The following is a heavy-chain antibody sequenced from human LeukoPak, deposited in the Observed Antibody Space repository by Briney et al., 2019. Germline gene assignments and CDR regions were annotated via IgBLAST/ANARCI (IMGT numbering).Heavy chain of an antibody. D-gene: IGHD5-18*01. J-gene: IGHJ3*02. CDR1: GFTFDDYA. V-gene: IGHV3-9*01. Sequence: QPGRSLRLPCAVSGFTFDDYAKHGVRHAPGMGLEWVPGITWNSARKQYADSVRSRFTIYRDNPKKPLFLRMDRLSPDDPGLYYCVKDIGYSYGDAFDMWGQGTMVTVSS. CDR3: VKDIGYSYGDAFDM. CDR2: ITWNSARK.